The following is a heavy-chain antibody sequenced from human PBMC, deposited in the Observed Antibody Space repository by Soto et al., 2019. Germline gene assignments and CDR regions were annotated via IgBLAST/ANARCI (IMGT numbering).Heavy chain of an antibody. D-gene: IGHD3-10*01. J-gene: IGHJ4*02. Sequence: VGSLRLSCAASGFTFSSYAMSWVRQAPGKGLEWVSAISGSGGSTYYADSVKGRFTISRDNSKNTLYLQMNSLRAEDTAVYYCAKAHYYGSGSYYSHFDYWGQGTLVTVSS. CDR2: ISGSGGST. CDR3: AKAHYYGSGSYYSHFDY. CDR1: GFTFSSYA. V-gene: IGHV3-23*01.